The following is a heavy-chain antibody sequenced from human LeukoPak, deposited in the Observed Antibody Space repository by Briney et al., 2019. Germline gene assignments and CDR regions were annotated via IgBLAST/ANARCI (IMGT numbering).Heavy chain of an antibody. CDR3: AKGVTPVISLQFFDY. CDR1: RFTFSSYS. V-gene: IGHV3-23*01. D-gene: IGHD4-17*01. J-gene: IGHJ4*02. CDR2: ISGSGLNT. Sequence: GGSLRLSCAASRFTFSSYSMNWVRQAPGKGLEWVSSISGSGLNTYYADSVKGRFTISRDKSKNTLYLQMNSLRAEDTAVYYCAKGVTPVISLQFFDYWGQGTLITVSS.